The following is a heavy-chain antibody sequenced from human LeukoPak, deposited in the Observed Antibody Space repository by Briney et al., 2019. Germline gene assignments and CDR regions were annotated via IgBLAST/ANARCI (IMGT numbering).Heavy chain of an antibody. J-gene: IGHJ6*02. Sequence: ASVKVSCKASGYTFTGYHIHWVRQAPGQGLEWMGWINPNSGGTNYAQKFQGRVTMTRDTSISTAYMELSRLRSDDTAVYYCAKDGYSSVWYPYYGLDVWGQGTTVTVSS. CDR2: INPNSGGT. V-gene: IGHV1-2*02. D-gene: IGHD6-19*01. CDR1: GYTFTGYH. CDR3: AKDGYSSVWYPYYGLDV.